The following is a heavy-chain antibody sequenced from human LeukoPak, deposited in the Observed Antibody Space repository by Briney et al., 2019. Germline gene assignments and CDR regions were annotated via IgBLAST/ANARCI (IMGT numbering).Heavy chain of an antibody. D-gene: IGHD1-26*01. J-gene: IGHJ4*02. CDR1: GFTFSSYW. Sequence: GGSLRLSCAPSGFTFSSYWMSWVRQAPGKGLECVSSISSSSSYIYYADSVKGRFTISRDNAKNSLYLQMNSLRAEDTAVYYCARSGDSGSYYVSSDYWGQGTLVTVSS. CDR3: ARSGDSGSYYVSSDY. V-gene: IGHV3-21*01. CDR2: ISSSSSYI.